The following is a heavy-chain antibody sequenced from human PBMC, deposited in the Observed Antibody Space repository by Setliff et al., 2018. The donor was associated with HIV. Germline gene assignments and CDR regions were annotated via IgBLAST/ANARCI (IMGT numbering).Heavy chain of an antibody. V-gene: IGHV4-39*01. Sequence: SETLSLTCTVSGRSISSNSYYWGWIRQPPGKGLEWIGSIYYSGSTYYNPSLKSRVTISVDTSKNQFSLKLSSVTAADTAVYYCARQGGYSGYGFYYYYYYMDVWGKGTTVTVSS. D-gene: IGHD5-12*01. CDR2: IYYSGST. J-gene: IGHJ6*03. CDR3: ARQGGYSGYGFYYYYYYMDV. CDR1: GRSISSNSYY.